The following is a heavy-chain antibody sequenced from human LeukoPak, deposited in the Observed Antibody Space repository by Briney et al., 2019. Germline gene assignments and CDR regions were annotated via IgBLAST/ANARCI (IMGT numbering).Heavy chain of an antibody. V-gene: IGHV4-38-2*02. CDR3: ARRRAGYDILTGYYSNWFDP. Sequence: SETLSLTCTVSGYSISSTYYWGWIRQPPGKGLEWVGEINHSGSTNYNPSLKSRLTISVDTSKNQFSLKLLSVTAADTAVYYCARRRAGYDILTGYYSNWFDPWGKGTLVTVSS. CDR2: INHSGST. J-gene: IGHJ5*02. CDR1: GYSISSTYY. D-gene: IGHD3-9*01.